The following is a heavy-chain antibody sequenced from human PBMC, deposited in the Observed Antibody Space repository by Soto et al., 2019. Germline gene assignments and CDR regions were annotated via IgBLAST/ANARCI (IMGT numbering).Heavy chain of an antibody. CDR2: VSYDGSKQ. Sequence: QVQLVESGGGVVQPGRSLRVSCAASGFTFSNYAMQWVRQAPGKGLEWVAVVSYDGSKQFYADSVEGRITISQDSPKSALYLNMHNLRDEDTAVYYCARDRVYYYDNSGYYNFEYWGRGTLGTVSS. V-gene: IGHV3-30-3*01. CDR1: GFTFSNYA. CDR3: ARDRVYYYDNSGYYNFEY. D-gene: IGHD3-22*01. J-gene: IGHJ4*02.